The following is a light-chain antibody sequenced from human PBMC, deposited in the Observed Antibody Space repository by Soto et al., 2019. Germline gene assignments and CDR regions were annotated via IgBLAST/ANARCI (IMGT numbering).Light chain of an antibody. CDR2: GAS. J-gene: IGKJ1*01. Sequence: ENVLPQSPGTLSLSPGERATLSCSASQSVGSSYLAWYQQKPGQAPRLLIYGASSRATGIPDRFSGSGSGTDFTLTISRLEPEDCAVYYCQQYGSSPRTFGQGTKVDIK. CDR3: QQYGSSPRT. V-gene: IGKV3-20*01. CDR1: QSVGSSY.